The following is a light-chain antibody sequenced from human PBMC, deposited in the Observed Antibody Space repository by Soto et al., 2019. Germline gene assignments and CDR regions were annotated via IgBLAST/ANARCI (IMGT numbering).Light chain of an antibody. CDR1: QSVSSN. CDR3: QQYNNWPL. V-gene: IGKV3-15*01. J-gene: IGKJ4*01. CDR2: GAS. Sequence: EIVMTQSPATLSVSPGERATLSCRASQSVSSNLAWYQQKPGQAPRLLIYGASTRATGIPARFSGSGSGTELTLTISSLQSEDFAVYYCQQYNNWPLFGGGTKVDI.